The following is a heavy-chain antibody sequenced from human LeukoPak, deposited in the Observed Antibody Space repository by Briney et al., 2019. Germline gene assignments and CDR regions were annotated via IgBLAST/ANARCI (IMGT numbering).Heavy chain of an antibody. CDR3: ATHRDSSYDYRSGSDRHAAIDM. V-gene: IGHV3-7*01. Sequence: PGGSLRLSCAASGFTFSSYWMTWVRQAPGKGLEWVANIKQDGSEKYYVDSVKGRFTISRDNAKNSVYLQMNSLRAEDTAVYYCATHRDSSYDYRSGSDRHAAIDMWGQGTMVSVSS. CDR2: IKQDGSEK. CDR1: GFTFSSYW. J-gene: IGHJ3*02. D-gene: IGHD3-10*01.